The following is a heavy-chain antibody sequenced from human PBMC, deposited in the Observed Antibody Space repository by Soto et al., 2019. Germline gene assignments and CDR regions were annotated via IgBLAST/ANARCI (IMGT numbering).Heavy chain of an antibody. Sequence: GASGKVSCKASGSTFSRYAISWVRQAPGQGLEWMGGIIPIFGTANYAQKFQGRVTITADESTSTAYMELSSLRSYYTAVYYCASVDYWGQRTPVPVSS. CDR2: IIPIFGTA. V-gene: IGHV1-69*13. J-gene: IGHJ4*02. CDR1: GSTFSRYA. CDR3: ASVDY.